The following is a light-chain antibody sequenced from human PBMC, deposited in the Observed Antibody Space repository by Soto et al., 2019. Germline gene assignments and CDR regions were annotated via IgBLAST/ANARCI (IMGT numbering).Light chain of an antibody. CDR1: QSVSGTY. J-gene: IGKJ1*01. CDR3: QQRSNWPS. Sequence: EIVLTQSPGTLSLSPWERATLSCRASQSVSGTYLAWYQQTPGQAPRLLIYGASSRATGIPDRFSGSGSGTDFTLTISSLEPEDFAVYYCQQRSNWPSFGQGTKVDI. CDR2: GAS. V-gene: IGKV3D-20*02.